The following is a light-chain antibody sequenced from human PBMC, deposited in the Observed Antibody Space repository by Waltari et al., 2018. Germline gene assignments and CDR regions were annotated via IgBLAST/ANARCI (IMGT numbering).Light chain of an antibody. CDR3: QHHFRLPAT. Sequence: EIMLTQSPVSLSLSPGDRATLSCRASQSISRYLAWYQQKPGQAPRLLIYGASNRATGIPPRFSGSGSGTDFSLTISGLEPEDSAVYYCQHHFRLPATFGQGTKVEIK. CDR1: QSISRY. V-gene: IGKV3-20*01. J-gene: IGKJ1*01. CDR2: GAS.